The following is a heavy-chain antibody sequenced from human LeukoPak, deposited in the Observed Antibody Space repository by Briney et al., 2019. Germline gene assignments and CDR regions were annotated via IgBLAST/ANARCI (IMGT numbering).Heavy chain of an antibody. CDR2: ITWNSGTR. J-gene: IGHJ6*03. D-gene: IGHD3-10*01. CDR1: GFTFDVYA. CDR3: ARERRPGTYYYYMDV. Sequence: GGSLRLSCAASGFTFDVYAMHWVRQAPGKGLEWVSGITWNSGTRGYGDSAKGRFTISRDNVKNSLYLQMSSLRAEGTALYYCARERRPGTYYYYMDVWGKGTTVTVSS. V-gene: IGHV3-9*01.